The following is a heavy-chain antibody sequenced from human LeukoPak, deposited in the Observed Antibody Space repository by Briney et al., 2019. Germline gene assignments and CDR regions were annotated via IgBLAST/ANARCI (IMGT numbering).Heavy chain of an antibody. CDR2: ISSSSTYI. CDR3: ARDGGWYYFDY. Sequence: KSGGSLRLSCAASGFTFISYSMNWVRQAPGKGLEWVSSISSSSTYIYYADSVKGRFTISRDSAKNSLYLQMNSLRAEDTAVYYCARDGGWYYFDYWGQGTLVTVSS. J-gene: IGHJ4*02. D-gene: IGHD6-19*01. V-gene: IGHV3-21*01. CDR1: GFTFISYS.